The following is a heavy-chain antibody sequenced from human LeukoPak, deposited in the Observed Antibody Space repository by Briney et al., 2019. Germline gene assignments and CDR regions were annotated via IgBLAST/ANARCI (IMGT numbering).Heavy chain of an antibody. V-gene: IGHV3-30-3*01. Sequence: GTSLRLSCEASGFAFGSYAMHWVRQAPGRGLEWVAVISHDGDNTNSGESVRGRFTISRDNAKNSLYLQINSLRAEDTAVYYCARGSVYDGPFSFAFDIWGQGAMVTVSS. D-gene: IGHD5/OR15-5a*01. CDR3: ARGSVYDGPFSFAFDI. J-gene: IGHJ3*02. CDR1: GFAFGSYA. CDR2: ISHDGDNT.